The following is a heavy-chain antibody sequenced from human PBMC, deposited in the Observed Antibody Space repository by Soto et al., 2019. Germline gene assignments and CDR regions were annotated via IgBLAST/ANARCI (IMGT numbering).Heavy chain of an antibody. CDR1: GFTFSSYS. Sequence: GESLKISCAASGFTFSSYSMNWVRQAPGKGLEWVSYISSSSSTIYYADSVKGRFTISRDNAKNSLYLQMNSLRAEDTAVYYCARRGGVPAAIVSVYYYYMDVWGKGTTVTVSS. D-gene: IGHD2-2*01. V-gene: IGHV3-48*01. CDR2: ISSSSSTI. CDR3: ARRGGVPAAIVSVYYYYMDV. J-gene: IGHJ6*03.